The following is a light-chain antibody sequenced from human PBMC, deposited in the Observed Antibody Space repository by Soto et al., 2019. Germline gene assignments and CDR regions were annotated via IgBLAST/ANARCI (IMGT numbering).Light chain of an antibody. CDR1: QSVSSSY. CDR3: QQYGSSPIT. J-gene: IGKJ5*01. CDR2: GAS. Sequence: EIVLTQSPGTLSLSPGERATLSCRASQSVSSSYLAWYQQKPGQAPRLLIYGASSRATGIPDRFSGSGSGTDSTLTISRLEPEDFALYFCQQYGSSPITFGQGTRLEIK. V-gene: IGKV3-20*01.